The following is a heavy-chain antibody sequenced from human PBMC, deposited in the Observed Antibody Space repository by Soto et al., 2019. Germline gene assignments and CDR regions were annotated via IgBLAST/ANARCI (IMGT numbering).Heavy chain of an antibody. Sequence: ETLSLTCTVSGGSISSSSYYWGWVRQAPGKGLEWVSAISGSGGSTYYADSVKGRFTISRDNSKNTLYLQMNSLRAEDTAVYYCALPGRFGELLSRYYYYGMDVWGQGTTVTVSS. CDR3: ALPGRFGELLSRYYYYGMDV. CDR2: ISGSGGST. D-gene: IGHD3-10*01. J-gene: IGHJ6*02. CDR1: GGSISSSSYY. V-gene: IGHV3-23*01.